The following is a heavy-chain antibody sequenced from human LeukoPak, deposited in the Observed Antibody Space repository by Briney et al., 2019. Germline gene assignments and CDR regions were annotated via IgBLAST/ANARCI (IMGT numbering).Heavy chain of an antibody. Sequence: SQTLSLTCAISGDSVSSNSTACNWIRQSPSRGLEWLGRTYYRSKWYSDYAVSVKSRITINPDTSKNQFSLQLNSVTPEDTAVYYCGRAEHDWGSDYWGQGTLVTVSS. CDR1: GDSVSSNSTA. CDR2: TYYRSKWYS. D-gene: IGHD3-9*01. V-gene: IGHV6-1*01. J-gene: IGHJ4*02. CDR3: GRAEHDWGSDY.